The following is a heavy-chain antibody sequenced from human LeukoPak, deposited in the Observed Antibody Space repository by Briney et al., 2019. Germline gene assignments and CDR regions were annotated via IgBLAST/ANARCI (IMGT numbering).Heavy chain of an antibody. J-gene: IGHJ4*02. CDR1: GYTFTSYY. V-gene: IGHV1-46*01. CDR2: INPSGGST. D-gene: IGHD6-19*01. Sequence: ASVKVSCKASGYTFTSYYMHWVRQAPGQGLEWMGIINPSGGSTSYAQKFQGRVTMTRDMSTSTVYMELSSLRSEDTAVYYCARARGGQWLVLGYYFDYWGQGTLVTVSS. CDR3: ARARGGQWLVLGYYFDY.